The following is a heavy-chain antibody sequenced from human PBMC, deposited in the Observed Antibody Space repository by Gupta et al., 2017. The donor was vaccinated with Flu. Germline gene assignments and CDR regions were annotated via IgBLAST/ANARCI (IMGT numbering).Heavy chain of an antibody. D-gene: IGHD1-26*01. CDR3: AKGGWNYPMDV. CDR1: GFTFSNYA. V-gene: IGHV3-23*01. J-gene: IGHJ6*02. Sequence: EVHLLESGGGLIQPGGSLSLSCAASGFTFSNYAMNWVRQAPGKGLEWVSSINSGGSSTNYADSVKGRFTISRDKSKNTLYLQMKSLRAEDTAVYYCAKGGWNYPMDVWGQGTTVTVSS. CDR2: INSGGSST.